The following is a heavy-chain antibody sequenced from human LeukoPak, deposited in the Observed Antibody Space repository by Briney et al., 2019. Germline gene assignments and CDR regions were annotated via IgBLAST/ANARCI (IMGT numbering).Heavy chain of an antibody. D-gene: IGHD3-22*01. CDR2: IDWDDDK. CDR3: ARIGSSGSSDAFDI. V-gene: IGHV2-70*11. Sequence: SGPTLVNPTQTLTLTCTFSGFSLSTSGMCVSWIRQPPGKALEWLARIDWDDDKYYSTSLKTRLTISKDTSKHQVVLTMTNMDPVDTATYYCARIGSSGSSDAFDIWGQGTMVTVSS. J-gene: IGHJ3*02. CDR1: GFSLSTSGMC.